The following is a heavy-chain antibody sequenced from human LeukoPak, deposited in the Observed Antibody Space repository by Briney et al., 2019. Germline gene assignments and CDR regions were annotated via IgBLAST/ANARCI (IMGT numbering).Heavy chain of an antibody. Sequence: GGSLRLSCAASGLTVSSNYMSWVRQAPGKGLEWVAVISYDGSNKYYADSVKGRLTISRDNSKNTLYLQMNSLRAEDTAVYYCAKDKGYRYFDWLLDYWGQGTLVTVSS. J-gene: IGHJ4*02. V-gene: IGHV3-30*18. D-gene: IGHD3-9*01. CDR3: AKDKGYRYFDWLLDY. CDR1: GLTVSSNY. CDR2: ISYDGSNK.